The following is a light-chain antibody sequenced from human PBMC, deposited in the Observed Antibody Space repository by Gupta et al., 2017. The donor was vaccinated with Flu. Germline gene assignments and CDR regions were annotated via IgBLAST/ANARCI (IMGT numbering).Light chain of an antibody. J-gene: IGKJ2*01. Sequence: EVVLTQSPGTLSLSPGERATPSCRASGSISRSNYFAWYQQKPGQAPRLVIYGASSRATGIPDRFSGSGSGTDFTLTISRLEPEDFAVYFCQQDGSSSYSFGQGTKMEI. CDR3: QQDGSSSYS. CDR2: GAS. V-gene: IGKV3-20*01. CDR1: GSISRSNY.